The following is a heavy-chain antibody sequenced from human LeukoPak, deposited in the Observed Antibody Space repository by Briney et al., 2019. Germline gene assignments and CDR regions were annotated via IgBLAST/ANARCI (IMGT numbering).Heavy chain of an antibody. CDR2: FDPEDGET. D-gene: IGHD4-17*01. CDR1: GYTLTELS. Sequence: ASVKVSCKVSGYTLTELSMHWVRQAPGKGLEWMGGFDPEDGETIYAQKFQGRVTMTEDTSTDTAYMELSSLRSEDTAVYYCATVGGWSSYGDYDPNPYFDYWGQGTLVTVSS. J-gene: IGHJ4*02. V-gene: IGHV1-24*01. CDR3: ATVGGWSSYGDYDPNPYFDY.